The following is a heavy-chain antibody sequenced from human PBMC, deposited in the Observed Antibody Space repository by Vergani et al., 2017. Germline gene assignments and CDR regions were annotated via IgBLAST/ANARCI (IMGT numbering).Heavy chain of an antibody. J-gene: IGHJ4*02. Sequence: DVQLVQSGGGLIQPGGSLRLSCVVSGSTFSKYWMSWVRQAPGKGLEWVANINRDGSEKNYGDSVRGRFTNSRDNAKNSVYLQMNSVRGEDTAVYYCAVHEYGGDAYWGQGTLVTVSS. CDR3: AVHEYGGDAY. CDR2: INRDGSEK. V-gene: IGHV3-7*03. CDR1: GSTFSKYW. D-gene: IGHD2/OR15-2a*01.